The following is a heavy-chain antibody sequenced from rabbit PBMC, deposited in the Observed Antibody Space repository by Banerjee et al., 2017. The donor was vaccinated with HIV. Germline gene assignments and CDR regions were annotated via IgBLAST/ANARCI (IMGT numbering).Heavy chain of an antibody. CDR1: GFDFSSYY. CDR2: IYAGNGRT. D-gene: IGHD1-1*01. CDR3: AREFASSIGAFDP. J-gene: IGHJ2*01. V-gene: IGHV1S7*01. Sequence: QLKETGGGLVQPGGSLTLSCKASGFDFSSYYMSWVRQAPGKGLEWIGTIYAGNGRTDYASWVNGRFTISSDSAQNTVFLQMTSLTASDTATYFCAREFASSIGAFDPWGPGTLVTVS.